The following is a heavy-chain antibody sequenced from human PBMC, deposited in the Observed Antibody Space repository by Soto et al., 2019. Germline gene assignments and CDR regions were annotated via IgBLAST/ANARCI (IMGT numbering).Heavy chain of an antibody. CDR3: ASTDFWSGYYWFDP. J-gene: IGHJ5*02. CDR2: INSSRST. Sequence: SETLSLTCTVSGGSIRGYYWSWIRQTPGKGLEWIKYINSSRSTNYNTSLKSRVTISVDTSKNLFSLKLSSVTAAYTAVYYCASTDFWSGYYWFDPWGQRTLVTVSS. CDR1: GGSIRGYY. D-gene: IGHD3-3*01. V-gene: IGHV4-59*01.